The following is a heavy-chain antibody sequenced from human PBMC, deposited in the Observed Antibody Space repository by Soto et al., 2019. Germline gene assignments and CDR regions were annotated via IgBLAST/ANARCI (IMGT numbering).Heavy chain of an antibody. D-gene: IGHD3-3*01. CDR1: GFTFSSYS. CDR3: ARGQYYDFWSGYYTYYYYGMDV. CDR2: ISSSSSTI. Sequence: EVQLVESGGGLVQPGGSLRLSCAASGFTFSSYSMNWVHQAPGKGLEWVSYISSSSSTIYYADSVKGRFTISRDNAKNSLYLQMNSLRDEDTAVYYCARGQYYDFWSGYYTYYYYGMDVWGQGTTVTVSS. J-gene: IGHJ6*02. V-gene: IGHV3-48*02.